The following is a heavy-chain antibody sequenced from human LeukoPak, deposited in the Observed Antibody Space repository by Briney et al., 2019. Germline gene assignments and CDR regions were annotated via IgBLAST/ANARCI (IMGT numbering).Heavy chain of an antibody. V-gene: IGHV3-66*02. CDR2: IYSGGST. D-gene: IGHD3-16*02. CDR3: ARHRQYDYVWGSYPQDFDY. Sequence: VKPGGSLRLSCAASGFTVSSNYMSWVRQAPGKGLEWVSVIYSGGSTYYADSVKGRFTISRDNSKNTLYLQMNSLRAEDTAVYYCARHRQYDYVWGSYPQDFDYWGQGTLVTVSS. CDR1: GFTVSSNY. J-gene: IGHJ4*02.